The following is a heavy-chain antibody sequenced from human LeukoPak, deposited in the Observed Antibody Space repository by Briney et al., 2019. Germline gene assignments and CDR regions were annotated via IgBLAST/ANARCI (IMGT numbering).Heavy chain of an antibody. V-gene: IGHV3-21*01. Sequence: GGSLRLSCAASGFTFSSYSMNWVRQAPGKGLEWVSSISSSSSYIYYADSVKGRFTISRDNAKNSLYLQMNSLRAEDTAVYYCARGSIQLWSHYDYWGQGTLVTVSS. D-gene: IGHD5-18*01. CDR2: ISSSSSYI. CDR1: GFTFSSYS. CDR3: ARGSIQLWSHYDY. J-gene: IGHJ4*02.